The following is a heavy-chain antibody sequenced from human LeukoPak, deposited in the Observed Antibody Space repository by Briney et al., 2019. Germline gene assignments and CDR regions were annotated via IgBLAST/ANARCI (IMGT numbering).Heavy chain of an antibody. J-gene: IGHJ4*02. CDR2: INHSGST. CDR1: GGSFSGYY. V-gene: IGHV4-34*01. Sequence: SETLSLTCAVYGGSFSGYYWSWIRQPPGKGLEWIGEINHSGSTNYNPSLKSRVTISVATSKNQFSLKLSSVTAADTAVYYCARASITGTTLSFDYWGQGTLVTVSS. CDR3: ARASITGTTLSFDY. D-gene: IGHD1-7*01.